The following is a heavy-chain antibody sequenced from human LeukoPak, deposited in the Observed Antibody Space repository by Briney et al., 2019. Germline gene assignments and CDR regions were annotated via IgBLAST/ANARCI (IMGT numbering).Heavy chain of an antibody. CDR1: GYTFTSYY. J-gene: IGHJ3*02. D-gene: IGHD2-2*01. CDR2: INPSGGST. Sequence: ASVKVSCKASGYTFTSYYMHWVRQAPGQGLEWMGIINPSGGSTSYAQKFQGRVTMTRDTSTSTVYMELSSLRSEDTAVYYCAREGYCSSTSCYEVGAFDIWGQGTMVTVSS. CDR3: AREGYCSSTSCYEVGAFDI. V-gene: IGHV1-46*01.